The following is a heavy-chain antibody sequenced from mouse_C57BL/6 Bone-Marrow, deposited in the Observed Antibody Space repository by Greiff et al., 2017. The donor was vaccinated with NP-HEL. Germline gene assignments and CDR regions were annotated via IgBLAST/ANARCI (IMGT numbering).Heavy chain of an antibody. D-gene: IGHD1-1*02. CDR1: GYSFTDYN. Sequence: VQLQQSGPELVKPGASVKISCKASGYSFTDYNMNWVKQSHGKSLEWIGVINPNYGTTSYNQKFKGKATLTVDQSSSTAYMQLSSLTSEDSAVNYGAKWGGRGFDYWGQGTTLTVSS. V-gene: IGHV1-39*01. J-gene: IGHJ2*01. CDR2: INPNYGTT. CDR3: AKWGGRGFDY.